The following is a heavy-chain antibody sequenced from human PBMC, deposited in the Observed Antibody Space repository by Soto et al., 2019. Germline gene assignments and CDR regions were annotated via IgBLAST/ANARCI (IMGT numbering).Heavy chain of an antibody. CDR1: GFTFSSYA. V-gene: IGHV3-30-3*01. J-gene: IGHJ6*02. CDR2: ISYDGSNK. D-gene: IGHD2-15*01. CDR3: ARLYSPLGGSPSHHYGMYV. Sequence: GGSLRLSCAASGFTFSSYAMHWVRQAPGKGLEWVAVISYDGSNKYYADSVKGRFTISRDNSKNTLYLQMNSLRAEDTAVYYFARLYSPLGGSPSHHYGMYVWGQGTSVTVSS.